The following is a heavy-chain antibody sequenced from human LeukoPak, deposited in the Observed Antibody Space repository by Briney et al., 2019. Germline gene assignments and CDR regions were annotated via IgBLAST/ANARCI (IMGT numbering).Heavy chain of an antibody. Sequence: SETLSPTCAVYGGSFSGYYWSWIRQPPGKGLEWIGEINHSGSTNYNPSLKSRVTISVDTSKNQFSLKLSSVTAADTAVYYCASAGGGGNYYMDVWGKGTTVTVSS. CDR2: INHSGST. CDR3: ASAGGGGNYYMDV. V-gene: IGHV4-34*01. CDR1: GGSFSGYY. J-gene: IGHJ6*03.